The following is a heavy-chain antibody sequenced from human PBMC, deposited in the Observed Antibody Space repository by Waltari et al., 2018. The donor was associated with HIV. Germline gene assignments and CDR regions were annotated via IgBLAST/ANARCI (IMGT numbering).Heavy chain of an antibody. V-gene: IGHV4-59*01. CDR2: IYYSGST. CDR3: ARTFRGKGFDY. J-gene: IGHJ4*02. D-gene: IGHD3-16*01. Sequence: QVQLQESGPGLVKPSETLSLSCTVSNGPIISYYWSWIRQPPGKGLEWIGYIYYSGSTSYNPSLKSRVTISVDTSKNQFSLNLSSVTAADTAVYYCARTFRGKGFDYWGQGTLVSVSS. CDR1: NGPIISYY.